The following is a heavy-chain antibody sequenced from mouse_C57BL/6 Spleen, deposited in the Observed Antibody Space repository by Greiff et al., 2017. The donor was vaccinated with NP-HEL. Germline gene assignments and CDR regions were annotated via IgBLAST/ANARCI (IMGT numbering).Heavy chain of an antibody. V-gene: IGHV1-22*01. CDR3: ASSPIYYDYEAMDY. CDR1: GYTFTDYN. Sequence: VQLQQSGPELVKPGASVKMSCKASGYTFTDYNMHWVKQSHGKSLEWIGYINPNNGGNSYNQKFKGKATFTVNNSSSTAYMELRSLTSEDSAVYYCASSPIYYDYEAMDYWGQGTSVTV. CDR2: INPNNGGN. J-gene: IGHJ4*01. D-gene: IGHD2-1*01.